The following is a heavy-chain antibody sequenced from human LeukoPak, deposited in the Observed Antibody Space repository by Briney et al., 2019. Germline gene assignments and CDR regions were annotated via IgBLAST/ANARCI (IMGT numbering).Heavy chain of an antibody. CDR1: GYIFSKYA. J-gene: IGHJ3*02. Sequence: ASVKVSCKASGYIFSKYAITWVQQAPGQGLEWMGWISVNNGNTKYAQKFQGRVTMTTDTSTSTAHMELRSLRSDDTAVYYCARVYTGTGTDSDAFDIWGQGTMVTVSS. CDR3: ARVYTGTGTDSDAFDI. V-gene: IGHV1-18*01. CDR2: ISVNNGNT. D-gene: IGHD6-13*01.